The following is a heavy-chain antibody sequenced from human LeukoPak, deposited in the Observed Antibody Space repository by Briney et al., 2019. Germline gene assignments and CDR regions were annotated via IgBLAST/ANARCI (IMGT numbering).Heavy chain of an antibody. CDR2: IYYSGST. D-gene: IGHD2-15*01. V-gene: IGHV4-39*07. CDR3: ARPKGYCSGGSCYSWDY. CDR1: GGSISSSSYY. Sequence: SETLSLTCTVSGGSISSSSYYWGWIRQPPGKGLEWIGSIYYSGSTYYNPSLKSRVTISVDTPKNQFSLKLSSVTAADTAVYYCARPKGYCSGGSCYSWDYWGQGTLVTVSS. J-gene: IGHJ4*02.